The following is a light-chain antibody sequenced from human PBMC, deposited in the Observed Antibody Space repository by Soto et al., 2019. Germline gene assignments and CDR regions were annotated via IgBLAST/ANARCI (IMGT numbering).Light chain of an antibody. J-gene: IGKJ1*01. CDR3: LQYYNYPRT. V-gene: IGKV1-6*01. CDR2: ATS. CDR1: QGIRND. Sequence: AIPMTQSPSSLSASVGDRVTITCRASQGIRNDLGWFQQKPGKAPKLLIYATSSLQSGVPSRFSGSGSGTDFTLTISSLQPEDFATYYCLQYYNYPRTFGRGTKVEI.